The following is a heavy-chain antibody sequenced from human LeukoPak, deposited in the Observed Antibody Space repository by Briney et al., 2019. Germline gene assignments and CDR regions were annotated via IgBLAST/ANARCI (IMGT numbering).Heavy chain of an antibody. J-gene: IGHJ3*02. CDR2: INHSGST. CDR1: GGSFSGYY. V-gene: IGHV4-34*01. CDR3: ASLWPYQLSASDI. D-gene: IGHD2-2*01. Sequence: SETLSLTCAVYGGSFSGYYWSWIRQPPGKGLEWIGEINHSGSTNYNPSLKSRDTISVDTSKNQFSLKLSSVTAADTAVYYCASLWPYQLSASDIWGQGTMVTVSS.